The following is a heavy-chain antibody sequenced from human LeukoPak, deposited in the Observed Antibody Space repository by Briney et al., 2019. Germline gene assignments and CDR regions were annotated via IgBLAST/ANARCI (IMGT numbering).Heavy chain of an antibody. CDR3: AREALLWFGEPFDY. J-gene: IGHJ4*02. CDR2: IEQDGSEK. CDR1: GFSFSSYR. V-gene: IGHV3-7*01. D-gene: IGHD3-10*01. Sequence: GGSLRLSCAASGFSFSSYRMSWVRQAPGKGLEWVANIEQDGSEKYYVDSVKGRFTISRDNAKNSLYLQMNSLRVEDTAVYYCAREALLWFGEPFDYWGQGTLVPVPS.